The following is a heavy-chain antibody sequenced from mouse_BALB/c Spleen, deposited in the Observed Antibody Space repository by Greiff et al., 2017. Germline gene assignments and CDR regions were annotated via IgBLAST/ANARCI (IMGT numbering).Heavy chain of an antibody. D-gene: IGHD2-1*01. CDR3: ADSTAY. Sequence: EVKLQESGAELVKPGASVKLSCTASGFNIKDTYMHWVKQRPEQGLEWIGRIDPANGNTKYDPKFQGKATITADTSSNTAYLQLSSLTSEDTAVYYCADSTAYWGQGTLVTVSA. CDR2: IDPANGNT. CDR1: GFNIKDTY. V-gene: IGHV14-3*02. J-gene: IGHJ3*01.